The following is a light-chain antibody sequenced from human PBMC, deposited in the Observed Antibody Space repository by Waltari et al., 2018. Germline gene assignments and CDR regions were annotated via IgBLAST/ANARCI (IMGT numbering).Light chain of an antibody. V-gene: IGKV3-15*01. Sequence: EVVMTQSPATLSVSPGERATLSCRASQSVSDTLAWYQQKVGQPTRLLIYSASIRATGVPARFSGSGSGTEFTLTISSLQSEDFGVYYCQQFNTWPLTFGPGTKVDFK. CDR2: SAS. CDR1: QSVSDT. J-gene: IGKJ3*01. CDR3: QQFNTWPLT.